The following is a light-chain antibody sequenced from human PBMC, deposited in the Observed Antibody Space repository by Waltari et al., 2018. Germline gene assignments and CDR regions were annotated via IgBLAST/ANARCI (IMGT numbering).Light chain of an antibody. V-gene: IGKV1-5*03. Sequence: DIQMTQSPSTLSASVGVRVIITCRASQSISNLLAWYQQKPGQAPNLLIYLASRLQSGVPSRFSGSGSGTEFNLTISCLQPDDFATYYCQQYNTYSGWTFGQGTKVEIK. CDR1: QSISNL. CDR2: LAS. CDR3: QQYNTYSGWT. J-gene: IGKJ1*01.